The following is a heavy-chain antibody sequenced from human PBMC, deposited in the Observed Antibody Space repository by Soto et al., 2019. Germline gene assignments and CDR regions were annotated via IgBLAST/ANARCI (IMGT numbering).Heavy chain of an antibody. CDR1: GFTFFAYW. Sequence: EVQLVESGGGLVQPGGSLRLSCAASGFTFFAYWIHWVRQVPGKGLVWVSRINSDGSHTSYADSVRGRFTISRDNSKNTVYMQMNSLTAEDTAVYYCAKEGDYSDNAGENWFDSWGQGSLVTVSS. V-gene: IGHV3-74*01. D-gene: IGHD4-17*01. J-gene: IGHJ5*01. CDR2: INSDGSHT. CDR3: AKEGDYSDNAGENWFDS.